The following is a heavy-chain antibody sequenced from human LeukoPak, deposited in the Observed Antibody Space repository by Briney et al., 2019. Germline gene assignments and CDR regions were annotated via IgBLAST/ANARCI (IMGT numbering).Heavy chain of an antibody. Sequence: SETLSLTRTVSGGSISSGSYYWSWIRQPAGKGLEWIGYIYYSGSTNYNPSLKSRVTISVDTSKNQFSLKLSSVTAADTAVYYCARVGLRSAFDIWGQGTMVTVSS. CDR3: ARVGLRSAFDI. CDR2: IYYSGST. V-gene: IGHV4-61*10. CDR1: GGSISSGSYY. D-gene: IGHD4-17*01. J-gene: IGHJ3*02.